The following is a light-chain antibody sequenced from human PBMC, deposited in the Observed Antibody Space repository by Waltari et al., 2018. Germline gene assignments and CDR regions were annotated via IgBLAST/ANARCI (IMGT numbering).Light chain of an antibody. CDR3: QQYNNWPLT. Sequence: EIVMTQSPATLSVSPGERATLSCRASQSVSSKLAWYQQKPGQAPRLLIYGASTRATGIPARFSGSGSGTECTLTISSLQSEDFAVYYCQQYNNWPLTFGQGTRLEIK. J-gene: IGKJ5*01. V-gene: IGKV3-15*01. CDR1: QSVSSK. CDR2: GAS.